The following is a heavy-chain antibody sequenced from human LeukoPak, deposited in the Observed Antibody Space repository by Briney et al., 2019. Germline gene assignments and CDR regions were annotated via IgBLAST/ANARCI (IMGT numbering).Heavy chain of an antibody. V-gene: IGHV3-21*01. J-gene: IGHJ4*02. CDR2: ISSSSRYI. Sequence: GGSLRLSCAASGFTFSSYSMNWVRQAPGKGLEWVSSISSSSRYIYYADSVKGRFTISRDNAKNSLYLQMNSLRAEDTAVYYCARDYYGSGSLFDYWGQGTLVTVSS. CDR3: ARDYYGSGSLFDY. D-gene: IGHD3-10*01. CDR1: GFTFSSYS.